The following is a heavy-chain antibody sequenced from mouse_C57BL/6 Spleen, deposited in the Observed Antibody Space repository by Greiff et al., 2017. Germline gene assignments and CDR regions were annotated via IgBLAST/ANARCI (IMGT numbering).Heavy chain of an antibody. CDR2: IDPSDSYT. CDR3: ARSPHYGSSDEDY. D-gene: IGHD1-1*01. V-gene: IGHV1-59*01. Sequence: QVQLQQPGAELVRPGTSVKLSCKASGYTFTSYWMHWVKQRPGQGLEWIGVIDPSDSYTNYNQKFKGKATLTVDTSSSTAYMQLSSLTSEDSAVYYCARSPHYGSSDEDYWGQGTTLTVSS. J-gene: IGHJ2*01. CDR1: GYTFTSYW.